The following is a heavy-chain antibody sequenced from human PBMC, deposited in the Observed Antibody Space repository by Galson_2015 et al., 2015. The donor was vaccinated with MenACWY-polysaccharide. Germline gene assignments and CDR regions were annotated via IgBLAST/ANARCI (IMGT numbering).Heavy chain of an antibody. J-gene: IGHJ3*02. CDR2: ISGSGGTT. V-gene: IGHV3-23*01. CDR1: GFTFSSYA. CDR3: ECATRHAFDI. D-gene: IGHD5-24*01. Sequence: SLRLSCAASGFTFSSYAMSWVRQAPGEGLEWVSIISGSGGTTYYADSVKGRFTTSRDNSKDTLYLQMNSLRAEDTAVYYCECATRHAFDIWGQGTMVTVSS.